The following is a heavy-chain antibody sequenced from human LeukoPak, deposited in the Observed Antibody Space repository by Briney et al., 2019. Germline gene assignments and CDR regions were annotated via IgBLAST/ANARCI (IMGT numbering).Heavy chain of an antibody. D-gene: IGHD2-8*01. Sequence: ASVKVSCKVSGYTPTKLSMHWVRQAPGKGLEWMGGFDPEDGETIYAQKFQGRVTMTEDTSTDTAYKELRSLRSDDMAMYYCSTGAPRRCTNCICYFFDYWGQGTLVAVSS. CDR1: GYTPTKLS. V-gene: IGHV1-24*01. CDR3: STGAPRRCTNCICYFFDY. J-gene: IGHJ4*02. CDR2: FDPEDGET.